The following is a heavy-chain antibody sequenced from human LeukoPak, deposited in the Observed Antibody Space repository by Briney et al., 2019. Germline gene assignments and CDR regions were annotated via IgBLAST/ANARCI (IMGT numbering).Heavy chain of an antibody. CDR2: ISYSGST. CDR3: ARYEGGTMFDY. Sequence: SETLSLTCTVSDGSISRRTYYWGWIRLPPGKGLEWIGSISYSGSTSYNPSLKSRVTISIDTSKNQFSLRLSSVTAADTAVYYCARYEGGTMFDYWGQGTLVAVSS. V-gene: IGHV4-39*01. J-gene: IGHJ4*02. CDR1: DGSISRRTYY. D-gene: IGHD1-26*01.